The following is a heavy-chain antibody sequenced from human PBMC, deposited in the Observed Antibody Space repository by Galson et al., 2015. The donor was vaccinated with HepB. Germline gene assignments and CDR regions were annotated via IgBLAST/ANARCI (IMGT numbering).Heavy chain of an antibody. D-gene: IGHD4-17*01. Sequence: SLRLSCAASGFIFSSYTIHWVRQAPGKGLEYVSAISHNGGRTYYADSVKGRFTISRDNSKNTVFLQMSSLRPEDTAVYYCVKGLAGGDNDPFDYWGQGTLVTVSS. CDR1: GFIFSSYT. CDR3: VKGLAGGDNDPFDY. CDR2: ISHNGGRT. J-gene: IGHJ4*02. V-gene: IGHV3-64D*06.